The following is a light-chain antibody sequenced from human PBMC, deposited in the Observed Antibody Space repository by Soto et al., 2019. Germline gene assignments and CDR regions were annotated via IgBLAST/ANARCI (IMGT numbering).Light chain of an antibody. J-gene: IGLJ2*01. CDR3: SSYGASSTL. CDR2: DVS. Sequence: QSALTQPASVSGSPGQSITISCTGSTSDIGGYNYVSWYQQHPGKAPKLLIYDVSYRPSGISDRFSGSKSGNTASLTISALQPEDEADYYCSSYGASSTLFGGGTKLTVL. CDR1: TSDIGGYNY. V-gene: IGLV2-14*03.